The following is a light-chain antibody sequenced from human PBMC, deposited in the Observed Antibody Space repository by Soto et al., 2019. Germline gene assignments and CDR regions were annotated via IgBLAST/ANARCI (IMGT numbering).Light chain of an antibody. V-gene: IGLV2-14*03. J-gene: IGLJ2*01. Sequence: QSALTQPASVSGSPGQSITISCTGTSSDMGSYHYVSWYQQLPGKVPKLMIYGVSNRPSGVSNRFSGSKSGNTASLTISGLQAEDEADYYCSSYTFSSTLVVFGGGTKVTVL. CDR2: GVS. CDR1: SSDMGSYHY. CDR3: SSYTFSSTLVV.